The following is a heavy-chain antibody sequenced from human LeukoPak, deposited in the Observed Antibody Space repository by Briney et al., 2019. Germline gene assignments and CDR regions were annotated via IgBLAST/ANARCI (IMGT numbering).Heavy chain of an antibody. J-gene: IGHJ5*02. V-gene: IGHV4-30-4*08. CDR1: GGSISSGDYY. CDR3: ARPYYYDSRIDP. Sequence: SETLSLTCTVTGGSISSGDYYWSWIRQPPGKGLEWIGYMYYSGSTYYNPSLKSRVTISVDTSKNQFSLKLSSVTAADTAVYYCARPYYYDSRIDPWGQGTLVTVSS. CDR2: MYYSGST. D-gene: IGHD3-22*01.